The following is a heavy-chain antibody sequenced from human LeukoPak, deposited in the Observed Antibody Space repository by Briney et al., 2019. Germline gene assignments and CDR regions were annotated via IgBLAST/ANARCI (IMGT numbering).Heavy chain of an antibody. CDR3: ARIGAVAAKWGKWFDP. CDR2: ISGYNGNT. V-gene: IGHV1-18*01. J-gene: IGHJ5*02. CDR1: GYTFTTYS. D-gene: IGHD6-19*01. Sequence: ASVKVSCKASGYTFTTYSISWVRQAPGQGLEWMGWISGYNGNTKDAQKLQGRVTMTTDTSTSTAYMELRSLRSDDTAVYYCARIGAVAAKWGKWFDPWGQGTLVTVSS.